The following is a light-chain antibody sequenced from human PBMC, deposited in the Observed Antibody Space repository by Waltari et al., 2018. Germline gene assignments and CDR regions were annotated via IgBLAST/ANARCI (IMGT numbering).Light chain of an antibody. V-gene: IGLV1-44*01. J-gene: IGLJ1*01. CDR2: SNN. CDR1: SSNIGSKT. CDR3: AAWDDSLNGSIYV. Sequence: QSVLTQPPSASGTPGQRVTISCSGSSSNIGSKTVNWYQQLPGTAPKRLTYSNNQRPSGVPDRFSGSKSGTSASLAISGLQPEDEADYYCAAWDDSLNGSIYVFGTGTRVTVL.